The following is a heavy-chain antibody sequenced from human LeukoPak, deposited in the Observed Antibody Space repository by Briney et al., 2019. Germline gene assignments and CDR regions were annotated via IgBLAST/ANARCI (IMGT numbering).Heavy chain of an antibody. CDR2: VSASAAST. V-gene: IGHV3-23*01. CDR1: GFTFSNNA. D-gene: IGHD3-16*01. CDR3: VKSKSTGLYDSFAYLFDS. Sequence: GGSLRLSCAASGFTFSNNAMSWVRQAPGKGLEWVSAVSASAASTYYADSVKGRFTISRDNSNNTLYLQMNSLRVEDTAVYYCVKSKSTGLYDSFAYLFDSWGQGTLVTVSS. J-gene: IGHJ4*02.